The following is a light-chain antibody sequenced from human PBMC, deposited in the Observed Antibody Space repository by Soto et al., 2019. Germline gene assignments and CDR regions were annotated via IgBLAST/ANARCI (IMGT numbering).Light chain of an antibody. CDR2: DAS. CDR1: QPISTF. Sequence: DIQMTPSPSSLSVSVGDSVTITSRASQPISTFLNWYQRSTGKAPRLLIYDASTLHSGVPSRFSGSGSGTHFTLTISSLRPEDVATYYCQHSYNTPWTFGQGAKVDIK. V-gene: IGKV1-39*01. CDR3: QHSYNTPWT. J-gene: IGKJ1*01.